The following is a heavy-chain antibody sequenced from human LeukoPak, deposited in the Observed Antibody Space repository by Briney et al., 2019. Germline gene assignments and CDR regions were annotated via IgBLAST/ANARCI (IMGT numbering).Heavy chain of an antibody. V-gene: IGHV5-51*01. CDR2: IYPGDSDT. D-gene: IGHD6-19*01. Sequence: GESLKISCKGSGYSFTSYWIGWVCQMPGKGLEWMGIIYPGDSDTRYSPSFQGQVTISADKSISTAYLQWSSLKASDTAMYYCARRCIAVAGTIDWFDPWGQGTLVTVSS. CDR3: ARRCIAVAGTIDWFDP. CDR1: GYSFTSYW. J-gene: IGHJ5*02.